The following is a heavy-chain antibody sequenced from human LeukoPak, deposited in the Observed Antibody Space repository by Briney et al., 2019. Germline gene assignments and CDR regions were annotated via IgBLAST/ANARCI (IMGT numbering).Heavy chain of an antibody. CDR2: AGVNDGHT. CDR3: ARDRDGSGSQSY. J-gene: IGHJ4*02. Sequence: GASVRVSCKASGNSFFTYGFSWVGQAPGQGLKWMGWAGVNDGHTNYAQKVQDRVTVTTDKSTNTAYMELRSLRSDDTAVYYCARDRDGSGSQSYWGQGTLVTVSS. V-gene: IGHV1-18*04. CDR1: GNSFFTYG. D-gene: IGHD3-10*01.